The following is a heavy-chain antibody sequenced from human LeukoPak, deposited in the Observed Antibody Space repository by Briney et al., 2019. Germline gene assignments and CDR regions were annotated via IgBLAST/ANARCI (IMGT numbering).Heavy chain of an antibody. CDR3: ARGGRIQLWNKGFDY. Sequence: ASLRVSCKASGYTFTGYYMHCVRHAPGQGLEWMGWINPNSGGTNYAQKFQGMVTMTRDTSISTAYMELSRLRSDDTAVYFCARGGRIQLWNKGFDYWGQGTLVTVSS. CDR2: INPNSGGT. V-gene: IGHV1-2*02. CDR1: GYTFTGYY. D-gene: IGHD5-18*01. J-gene: IGHJ4*02.